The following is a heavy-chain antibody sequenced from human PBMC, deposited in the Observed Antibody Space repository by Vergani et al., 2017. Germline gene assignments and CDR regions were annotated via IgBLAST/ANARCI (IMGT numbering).Heavy chain of an antibody. CDR3: ARDPEYYGSGSYFNWFDP. D-gene: IGHD3-10*01. J-gene: IGHJ5*02. CDR1: GFTFSSYG. Sequence: QVQLVESGGGVVQPGRSLRLSCAASGFTFSSYGMHWVRQAPGKGLEWVAVIWYDGSNKYYADSVKGRFTISRDNSKNTLYLQMNSLRAEETAVYYCARDPEYYGSGSYFNWFDPWGQGTLVTVSS. V-gene: IGHV3-33*01. CDR2: IWYDGSNK.